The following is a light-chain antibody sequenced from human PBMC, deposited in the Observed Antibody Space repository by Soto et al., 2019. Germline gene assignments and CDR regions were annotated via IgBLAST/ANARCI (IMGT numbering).Light chain of an antibody. Sequence: EIVLTQSPGTLSLSPGERATLSCRASETVSSTYLTWYQQKPGQAPRLLIYSASSRATGIPDRFSGRESGTDFTLTVSRVVPEDLAVYYCQVYRSSLYTFVQGAKLELK. CDR1: ETVSSTY. CDR3: QVYRSSLYT. V-gene: IGKV3-20*01. J-gene: IGKJ2*01. CDR2: SAS.